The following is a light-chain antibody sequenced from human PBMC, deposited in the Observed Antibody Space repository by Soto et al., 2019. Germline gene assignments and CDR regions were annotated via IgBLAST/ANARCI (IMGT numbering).Light chain of an antibody. CDR1: SSDVGGYNY. CDR3: SSYRSTSTWV. J-gene: IGLJ3*02. V-gene: IGLV2-14*01. CDR2: DVS. Sequence: QSALTQPASVSGSPGQSITISCTGTSSDVGGYNYVSWYQQHPGKAPKLMIYDVSNRPSGVSNRFSGSKSGNTASLTISGLQAEDEADYYCSSYRSTSTWVFGGGTKLPS.